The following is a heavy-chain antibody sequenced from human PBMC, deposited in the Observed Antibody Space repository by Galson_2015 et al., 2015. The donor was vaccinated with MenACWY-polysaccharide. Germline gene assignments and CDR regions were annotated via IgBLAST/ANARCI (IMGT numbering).Heavy chain of an antibody. V-gene: IGHV3-7*05. CDR2: IKEDGSEK. Sequence: SLRLSCAASGFTFGRYWMSWVRQAPGKGLEWVATIKEDGSEKSYGDSVKGRFTISRDNAKNSLLLQMNSLRVEDSAVYYCARFDPTTAVDFDYWGQGTLVTVSS. D-gene: IGHD6-19*01. CDR1: GFTFGRYW. CDR3: ARFDPTTAVDFDY. J-gene: IGHJ4*02.